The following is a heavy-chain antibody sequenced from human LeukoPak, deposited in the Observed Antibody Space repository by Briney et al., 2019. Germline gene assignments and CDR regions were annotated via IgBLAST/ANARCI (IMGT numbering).Heavy chain of an antibody. CDR3: ARDSGWGTGFDD. J-gene: IGHJ4*02. CDR1: GFTFKNYW. V-gene: IGHV3-74*01. D-gene: IGHD6-19*01. Sequence: GGSLRLSCAASGFTFKNYWMHWVRQAPGKGLVWVSRINSDGSSTNYADSVKGRFTISRDNAKSTLYLQMNSLRAEDTAVYYCARDSGWGTGFDDWGQGTLVTVSS. CDR2: INSDGSST.